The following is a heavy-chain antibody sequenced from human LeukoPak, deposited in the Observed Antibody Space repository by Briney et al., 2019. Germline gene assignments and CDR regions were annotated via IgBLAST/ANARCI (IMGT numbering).Heavy chain of an antibody. V-gene: IGHV4-38-2*02. CDR1: GYSISSGYY. CDR2: IYHSGSP. CDR3: AREGRYCGGGRCSYMDV. J-gene: IGHJ6*03. Sequence: PSETLSLTCTVSGYSISSGYYWDWIQQPPGKGLEWIGSIYHSGSPYYNSSLKSRVTISVDTSKNQFSLKLSSVTAADTAVYYCAREGRYCGGGRCSYMDVWGKGTTVTVSS. D-gene: IGHD2-15*01.